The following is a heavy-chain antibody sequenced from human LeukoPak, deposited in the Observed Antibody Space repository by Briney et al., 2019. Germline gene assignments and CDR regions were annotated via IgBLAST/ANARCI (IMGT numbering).Heavy chain of an antibody. CDR1: GYSFTSYW. V-gene: IGHV5-51*01. Sequence: GESLQISCKGSGYSFTSYWIGWVRQMPGKGLEWMGIIYPGDSDTRYSPSFQGQVTISADKSISTAYLQWSSLKASDAAMYYCARRNYDFWSGYAFDIWGQGTMVTVSS. CDR3: ARRNYDFWSGYAFDI. CDR2: IYPGDSDT. J-gene: IGHJ3*02. D-gene: IGHD3-3*01.